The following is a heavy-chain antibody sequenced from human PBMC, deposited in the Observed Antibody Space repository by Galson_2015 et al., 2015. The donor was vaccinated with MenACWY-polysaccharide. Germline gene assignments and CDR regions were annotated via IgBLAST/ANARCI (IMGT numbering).Heavy chain of an antibody. V-gene: IGHV1-8*01. J-gene: IGHJ3*02. CDR2: MSPTSGNT. CDR1: GYTFTTIA. D-gene: IGHD4-11*01. Sequence: SVKVSCKGSGYTFTTIAINWVRQAPGQGLEWMAWMSPTSGNTGSAQKFQGRVTMTWNTSISTAYMELSSLRSEDTAIYYCARDKGILQLDVFDIWGQGTLVTVSS. CDR3: ARDKGILQLDVFDI.